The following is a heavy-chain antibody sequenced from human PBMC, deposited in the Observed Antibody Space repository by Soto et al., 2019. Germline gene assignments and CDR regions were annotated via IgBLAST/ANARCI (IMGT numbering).Heavy chain of an antibody. J-gene: IGHJ5*02. CDR3: TTLGPS. CDR1: GFSFSDAW. Sequence: EVQLVESGGALVKPGGSLRLSCAASGFSFSDAWMNGVRQAPGKGLEWVGHIKNKEDGETTDFAAPVKGRFTISRDDSKHILYLQMNSLKIEDSGMYYCTTLGPSWGQGTLVTVSS. CDR2: IKNKEDGETT. V-gene: IGHV3-15*07.